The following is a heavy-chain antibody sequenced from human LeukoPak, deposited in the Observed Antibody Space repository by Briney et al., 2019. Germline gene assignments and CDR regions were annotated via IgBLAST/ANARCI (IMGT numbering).Heavy chain of an antibody. CDR3: AKSTQRWLQLRHAFDI. D-gene: IGHD5-24*01. CDR2: ISYDGSNK. V-gene: IGHV3-30*18. CDR1: DFSLSDST. Sequence: GGSLRLSCAAFDFSLSDSTMSWVRQAPGKGLEWVAVISYDGSNKYYADSVKGRFTISRDNSKNTLYLQMNSLRAEDTAVYYCAKSTQRWLQLRHAFDIWGQGTMVTVSS. J-gene: IGHJ3*02.